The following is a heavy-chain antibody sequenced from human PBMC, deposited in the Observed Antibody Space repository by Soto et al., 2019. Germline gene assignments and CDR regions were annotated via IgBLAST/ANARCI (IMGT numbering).Heavy chain of an antibody. Sequence: PGGSLRLSCAASGFTFSSYWMSWVRQAPGKGLEWVANIKQDGSEKYYVDSVKGRFTISRDNAKNSLYLQMNSLRAEDTAVYYCARERRGRVGYYYYGMDVWGQGTTVTVSS. D-gene: IGHD2-2*01. V-gene: IGHV3-7*03. CDR1: GFTFSSYW. CDR3: ARERRGRVGYYYYGMDV. J-gene: IGHJ6*02. CDR2: IKQDGSEK.